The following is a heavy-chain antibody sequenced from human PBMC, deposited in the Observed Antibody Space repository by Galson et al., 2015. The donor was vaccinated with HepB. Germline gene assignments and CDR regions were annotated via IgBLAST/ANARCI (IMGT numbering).Heavy chain of an antibody. V-gene: IGHV3-30*04. D-gene: IGHD6-19*01. CDR3: AREAVAGYFDY. Sequence: SLRLSCAASGFTFSSYAMHWVRQAPGKGLEWVAVISYDGSNKYYADSVKGRFTISRDNSKNTLYLQMNSLRAEDTAVYYCAREAVAGYFDYWGQGTLVTVSS. J-gene: IGHJ4*02. CDR1: GFTFSSYA. CDR2: ISYDGSNK.